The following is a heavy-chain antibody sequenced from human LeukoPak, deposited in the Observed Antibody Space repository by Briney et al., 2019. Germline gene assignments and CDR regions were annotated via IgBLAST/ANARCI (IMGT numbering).Heavy chain of an antibody. CDR2: LTNNAGDT. Sequence: GGSLRLSCVASGFTFSDYAMSWVRQAPGKGLEWVSGLTNNAGDTYYAESVKGRFTISRDNSKNTLYLQMNSLRAEDTAVYYCAKDRGLLWFGFDPWGQGTLVTVSS. V-gene: IGHV3-23*01. CDR1: GFTFSDYA. D-gene: IGHD3-10*01. CDR3: AKDRGLLWFGFDP. J-gene: IGHJ5*02.